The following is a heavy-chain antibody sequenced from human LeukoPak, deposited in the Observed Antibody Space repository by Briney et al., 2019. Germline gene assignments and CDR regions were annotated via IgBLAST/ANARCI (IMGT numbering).Heavy chain of an antibody. CDR2: XNHSGST. CDR3: ATSGGSGNGAYNWFDP. V-gene: IGHV4-34*01. J-gene: IGHJ5*02. Sequence: SETLSLTCAVYGGSFSGXXXXXIRQPPGKXXXXXXXXNHSGSTNYNPSLKXRXTISVDTSKNQFSLKLSSVTAADTAVYYCATSGGSGNGAYNWFDPWGQGTLVTVSS. D-gene: IGHD3-10*01. CDR1: GGSFSGXX.